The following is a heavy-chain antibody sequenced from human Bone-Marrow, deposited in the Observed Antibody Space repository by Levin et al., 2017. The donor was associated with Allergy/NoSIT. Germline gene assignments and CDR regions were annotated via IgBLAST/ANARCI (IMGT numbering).Heavy chain of an antibody. CDR1: GFTFSSYS. Sequence: GESLKISCAASGFTFSSYSMNWVRQAPGKGLEWVSSISSSSSYIYYADSVKGRFTISRDNAKNSLYLQMNSLRAEDTAVYYCAACRGGCLTNWFDPWGQGTLVTVSS. V-gene: IGHV3-21*01. CDR2: ISSSSSYI. D-gene: IGHD3-9*01. CDR3: AACRGGCLTNWFDP. J-gene: IGHJ5*02.